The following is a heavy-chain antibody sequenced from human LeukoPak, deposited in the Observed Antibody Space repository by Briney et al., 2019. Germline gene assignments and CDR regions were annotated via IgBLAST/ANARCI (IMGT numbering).Heavy chain of an antibody. Sequence: GGSLRLSCAAPGFTFSSYSMNWVRQAPGKGLEWVSSISSSSSYIYYADSVKGRFTISRDNAKNSLYLQMNSLRAEDAAVYYCARSIICSSTSCRGHWFDPWGQGTLVTVSS. CDR1: GFTFSSYS. CDR2: ISSSSSYI. V-gene: IGHV3-21*01. D-gene: IGHD2-2*01. J-gene: IGHJ5*02. CDR3: ARSIICSSTSCRGHWFDP.